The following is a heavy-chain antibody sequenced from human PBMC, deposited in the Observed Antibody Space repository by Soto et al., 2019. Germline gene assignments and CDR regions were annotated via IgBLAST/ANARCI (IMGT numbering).Heavy chain of an antibody. CDR1: GGSISSGGYS. Sequence: SETLSLTCAVSGGSISSGGYSWSWMRQPPGKGLEWIGYIYHTGTTYYNSSLRSRVTISVDRSKNQFSLNLSSVTAADTAVYYCARGGDCVTTSCYTNNWFDPWGQGTLVTVSS. CDR2: IYHTGTT. V-gene: IGHV4-30-2*01. J-gene: IGHJ5*02. CDR3: ARGGDCVTTSCYTNNWFDP. D-gene: IGHD2-2*02.